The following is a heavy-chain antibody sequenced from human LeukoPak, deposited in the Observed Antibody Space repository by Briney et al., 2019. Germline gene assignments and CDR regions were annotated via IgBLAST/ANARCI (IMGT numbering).Heavy chain of an antibody. CDR1: GYTFTGYY. D-gene: IGHD3-22*01. CDR2: INPNSGGT. J-gene: IGHJ4*02. Sequence: ASVKVSCKASGYTFTGYYMHWVRQAPGQGLEWMGWINPNSGGTNYAQKFQGRVTMTRDTSISRAYMELSRLRSDDTAVYYCAREVGYYYDSSGYSRAPFDYWGQGTLVTVSS. V-gene: IGHV1-2*02. CDR3: AREVGYYYDSSGYSRAPFDY.